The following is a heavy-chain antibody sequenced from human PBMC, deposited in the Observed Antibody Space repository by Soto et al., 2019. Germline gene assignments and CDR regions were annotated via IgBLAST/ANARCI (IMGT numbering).Heavy chain of an antibody. V-gene: IGHV3-48*01. J-gene: IGHJ4*02. CDR1: GFTFSSYS. D-gene: IGHD4-17*01. Sequence: GGSLRLSCAASGFTFSSYSMNWVRQAPGKGLEWVSYISSSSSTIYYADSVKGRFTISRDNAKNSLYLQMNSLRAEDTAVYYCARVGATVTTLFYLYFDYWGQGTLVTVSS. CDR2: ISSSSSTI. CDR3: ARVGATVTTLFYLYFDY.